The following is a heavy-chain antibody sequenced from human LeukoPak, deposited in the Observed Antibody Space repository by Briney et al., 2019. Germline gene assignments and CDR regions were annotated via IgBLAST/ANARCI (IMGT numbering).Heavy chain of an antibody. V-gene: IGHV4-59*01. J-gene: IGHJ5*02. Sequence: PSETLSHTCTVSGGSISSYYWSWIRQPPGKGLEWIGYIYYSGSTNYNPSLKSRVTISVDTSKNQFSLKLSSVTAADTAVYYCARFRRSGIAAVNWFDPWGQGTLVTVSS. CDR2: IYYSGST. D-gene: IGHD6-13*01. CDR1: GGSISSYY. CDR3: ARFRRSGIAAVNWFDP.